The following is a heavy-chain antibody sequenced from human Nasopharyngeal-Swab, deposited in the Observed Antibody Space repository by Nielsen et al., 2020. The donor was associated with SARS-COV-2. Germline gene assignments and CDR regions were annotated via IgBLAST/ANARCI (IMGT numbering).Heavy chain of an antibody. D-gene: IGHD5-18*01. CDR3: AKEGLLRGYSYGYLGDY. Sequence: GESLKISCAASGFTFSSYGMHWVRQAPGKGLEWVAVIPYDGSNKYYADSVKGRFTISRDNSKNTLYLQMNSLRAEDTAVYYCAKEGLLRGYSYGYLGDYWGQGTLVTVSS. CDR1: GFTFSSYG. J-gene: IGHJ4*02. V-gene: IGHV3-30*18. CDR2: IPYDGSNK.